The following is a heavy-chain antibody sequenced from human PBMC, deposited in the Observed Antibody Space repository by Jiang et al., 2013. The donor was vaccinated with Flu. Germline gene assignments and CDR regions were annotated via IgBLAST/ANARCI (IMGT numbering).Heavy chain of an antibody. V-gene: IGHV1-2*04. J-gene: IGHJ3*02. CDR3: ARAPSPDDYVWGSYRWDDAFDI. CDR2: INPNSGGT. CDR1: GYTFTGYY. Sequence: SGAEVKKPGASGEGRPARLTGYTFTGYYMHWVRQAPGQGLEWMGWINPNSGGTNYAQKFQGWVTMTRDTSISTAYMELSRLRSDDTAVYYCARAPSPDDYVWGSYRWDDAFDIWGQGTMVTVSS. D-gene: IGHD3-16*02.